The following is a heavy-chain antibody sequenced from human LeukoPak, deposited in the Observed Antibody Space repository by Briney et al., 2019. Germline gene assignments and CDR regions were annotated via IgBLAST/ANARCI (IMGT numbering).Heavy chain of an antibody. CDR1: GYTFTGYY. CDR3: ARGQYDFWSEY. Sequence: GASVKVSCKASGYTFTGYYIHWVRQAPGEGLEWMGWINPNSGATNYAQQFQGRVTMTRDTSISTAYMELSRLRSDDTAVYYCARGQYDFWSEYWGQGTLVTVSS. CDR2: INPNSGAT. D-gene: IGHD3-3*01. V-gene: IGHV1-2*02. J-gene: IGHJ4*02.